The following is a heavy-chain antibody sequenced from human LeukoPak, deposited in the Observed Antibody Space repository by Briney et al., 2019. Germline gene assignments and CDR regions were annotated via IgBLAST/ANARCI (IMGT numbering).Heavy chain of an antibody. J-gene: IGHJ4*02. Sequence: SETLSLTCTVSGGSISSYYWRWLRQPPGKGLEWIGYIYYSGSTNYNPSLKSRVTISVDTSKNQFSLKLSSVTAADTAVYYCAREVGSYYGAAGGGYYFDYWGQGTLVTVSS. V-gene: IGHV4-59*01. CDR1: GGSISSYY. CDR3: AREVGSYYGAAGGGYYFDY. D-gene: IGHD1-26*01. CDR2: IYYSGST.